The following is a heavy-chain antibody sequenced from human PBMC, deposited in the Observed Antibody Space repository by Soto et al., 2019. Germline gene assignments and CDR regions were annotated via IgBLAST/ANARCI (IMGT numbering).Heavy chain of an antibody. CDR2: IYPGDSDT. CDR3: ACFSSSGWYDYYYYGMDV. D-gene: IGHD6-19*01. J-gene: IGHJ6*02. CDR1: GYSFTSYW. Sequence: GESQKISCKGSGYSFTSYWIGWVRQMRGKGLEWMGIIYPGDSDTRYRPSFQGQVTISADKSISTAYLQWSSLKASYSAMYYCACFSSSGWYDYYYYGMDVWGQGTTVTVSS. V-gene: IGHV5-51*01.